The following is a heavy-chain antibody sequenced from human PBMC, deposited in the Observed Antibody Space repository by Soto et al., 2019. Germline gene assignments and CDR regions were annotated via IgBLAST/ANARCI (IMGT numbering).Heavy chain of an antibody. V-gene: IGHV3-23*01. CDR2: ISATGTTT. D-gene: IGHD6-13*01. CDR1: EFSFSSYA. Sequence: EVQLMESGGGLVQPGVSLRLSCAASEFSFSSYALNWVRQAPGKGLEWVSAISATGTTTYYADSGKGRFTISRDNSKRTLFLQMDSLSPEDTAVYYCATYSSPFDYWGQGTLVTVSS. J-gene: IGHJ4*02. CDR3: ATYSSPFDY.